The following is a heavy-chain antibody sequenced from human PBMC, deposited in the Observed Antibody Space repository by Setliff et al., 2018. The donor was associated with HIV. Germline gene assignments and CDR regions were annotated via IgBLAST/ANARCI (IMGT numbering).Heavy chain of an antibody. D-gene: IGHD3-16*01. V-gene: IGHV4-61*09. J-gene: IGHJ4*02. CDR3: ARGTLYYDYVWGTPFPFDY. CDR1: GVSISSGSYY. Sequence: SETLSLTCTVSGVSISSGSYYWSWIRQPAGKGLEWIGHIYTSGSTNYNPSLKSRVTISVDTSKNQFSLKLSSVTAADTAVYYCARGTLYYDYVWGTPFPFDYWGQGTLVTVSS. CDR2: IYTSGST.